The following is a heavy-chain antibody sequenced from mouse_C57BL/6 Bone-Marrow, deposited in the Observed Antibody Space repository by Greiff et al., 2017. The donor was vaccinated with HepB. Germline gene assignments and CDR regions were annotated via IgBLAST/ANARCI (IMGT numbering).Heavy chain of an antibody. CDR1: GYTFTSYW. CDR2: IDPSDSYT. V-gene: IGHV1-69*01. Sequence: QVQLQQPGAELVMPGASVKLSCKASGYTFTSYWMHWVKQRPGQGLEWIGEIDPSDSYTNYNQKFKGKSTLTVDKSSSTAYMQLSSLTSEDSAVYYCARSSRYYGSSPWYFDAWGTGTTVTVSS. CDR3: ARSSRYYGSSPWYFDA. D-gene: IGHD1-1*01. J-gene: IGHJ1*03.